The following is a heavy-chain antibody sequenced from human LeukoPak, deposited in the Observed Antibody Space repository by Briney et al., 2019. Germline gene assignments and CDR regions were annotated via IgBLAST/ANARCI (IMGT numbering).Heavy chain of an antibody. CDR2: INPSGGST. D-gene: IGHD3-9*01. CDR1: GYTFTSYY. Sequence: ASVNVSCKASGYTFTSYYMHWVRQAPGQGLEWMGIINPSGGSTSYAQKFQGRVTMTRNTSISTAYMQLSSLRSEDTAVYYCARGPPDWGFDYWGQGTLVTVSS. V-gene: IGHV1-46*01. CDR3: ARGPPDWGFDY. J-gene: IGHJ4*02.